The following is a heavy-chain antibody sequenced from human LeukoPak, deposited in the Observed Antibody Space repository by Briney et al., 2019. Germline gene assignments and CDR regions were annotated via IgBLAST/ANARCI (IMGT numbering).Heavy chain of an antibody. CDR3: AREKTLLWFGDHTVLAFDI. CDR2: IKQDGSEK. Sequence: GGSLRLSCAASGFTFSSYWMSWVRQAPGKGLEWVAYIKQDGSEKYYVDSVKGRFTISRDNAKNSLYLQMNSLRAEDTAVYYCAREKTLLWFGDHTVLAFDIWGQGTMVTVSS. J-gene: IGHJ3*02. D-gene: IGHD3-10*01. V-gene: IGHV3-7*01. CDR1: GFTFSSYW.